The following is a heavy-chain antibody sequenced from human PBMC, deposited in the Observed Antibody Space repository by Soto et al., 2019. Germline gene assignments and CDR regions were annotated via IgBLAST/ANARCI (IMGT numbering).Heavy chain of an antibody. CDR3: AKGSSSGRPYYFDY. CDR1: GFTFSTHV. V-gene: IGHV3-23*01. CDR2: ISGGSGT. D-gene: IGHD3-22*01. Sequence: GGSLRLSREASGFTFSTHVMSWVRQAPGKGLEWVSAISGGSGTYHSDSVKGRFTTSRDNSKNTLYLQMDGLRAEDTAVYYCAKGSSSGRPYYFDYWGQGTLVTVSS. J-gene: IGHJ4*02.